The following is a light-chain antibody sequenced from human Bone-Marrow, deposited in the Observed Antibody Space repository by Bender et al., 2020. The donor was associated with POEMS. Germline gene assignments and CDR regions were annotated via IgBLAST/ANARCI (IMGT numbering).Light chain of an antibody. Sequence: QSVLTQPPSVSGTPGQRVTISCSGSGSNIGGYPVNWYQQLPGTAPRLLIYTNNERPSGVPDRFSGSKSGTSATLGITGLQTGDEAEYFCGTWDTRLNTVVFGGGTNLTVL. V-gene: IGLV1-44*01. CDR2: TNN. CDR1: GSNIGGYP. CDR3: GTWDTRLNTVV. J-gene: IGLJ2*01.